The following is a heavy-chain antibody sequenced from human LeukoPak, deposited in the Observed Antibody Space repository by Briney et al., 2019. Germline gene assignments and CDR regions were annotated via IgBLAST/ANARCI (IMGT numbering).Heavy chain of an antibody. CDR1: GGSISSYY. CDR2: IYYSGST. CDR3: ARQLTSYYYYGMDV. J-gene: IGHJ6*02. D-gene: IGHD1-1*01. Sequence: SETLSLTCTVSGGSISSYYWSWIRQPPGKGLEWIGCIYYSGSTNYNPSLKSRVTISVDTSKNQFSLKLSSVTAADTAVYYCARQLTSYYYYGMDVWGQGTTVTVSS. V-gene: IGHV4-59*08.